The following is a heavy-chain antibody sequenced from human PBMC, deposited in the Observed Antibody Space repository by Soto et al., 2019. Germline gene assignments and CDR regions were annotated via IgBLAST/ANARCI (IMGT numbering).Heavy chain of an antibody. J-gene: IGHJ6*02. V-gene: IGHV1-2*02. CDR2: INPNSGGT. CDR1: GYTFTGYY. CDR3: ARRNPAGRGCYYGMDV. Sequence: ASVKVSCKASGYTFTGYYMHWVRQAPGQGLEWMGWINPNSGGTNYAQKFQGRVTMTRDTSISTAYMELSRLRSDDTAVYYCARRNPAGRGCYYGMDVWGQGTTVTVSS. D-gene: IGHD2-15*01.